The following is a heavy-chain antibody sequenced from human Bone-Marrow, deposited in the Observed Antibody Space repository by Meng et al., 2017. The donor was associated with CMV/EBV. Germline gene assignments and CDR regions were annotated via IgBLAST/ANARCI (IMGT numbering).Heavy chain of an antibody. D-gene: IGHD3-10*01. CDR1: GYTFTSYD. Sequence: SVKVSCKASGYTFTSYDINWVRQATGQGLEWMGGIIPIFGTANYAQKFQGRVTITTDESTSTAYMELSSLRSEDTAVYYCARGLYYYGSGSWSYGMDVWGQGTTVTVSS. J-gene: IGHJ6*02. V-gene: IGHV1-69*05. CDR2: IIPIFGTA. CDR3: ARGLYYYGSGSWSYGMDV.